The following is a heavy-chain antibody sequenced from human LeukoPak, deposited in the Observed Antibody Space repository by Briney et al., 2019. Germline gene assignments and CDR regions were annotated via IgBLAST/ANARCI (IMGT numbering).Heavy chain of an antibody. CDR2: ISGSGGST. Sequence: PGGSLRLSCAVSGITLSNYGMSWVRQAPGKGLEWVSAISGSGGSTYYADSVKGRFTISRDNSKNTLYLQMNSLRAEDTAVYYCAKEPVGVQDYWGQGTLVTVSS. CDR1: GITLSNYG. V-gene: IGHV3-23*01. D-gene: IGHD1-26*01. J-gene: IGHJ4*02. CDR3: AKEPVGVQDY.